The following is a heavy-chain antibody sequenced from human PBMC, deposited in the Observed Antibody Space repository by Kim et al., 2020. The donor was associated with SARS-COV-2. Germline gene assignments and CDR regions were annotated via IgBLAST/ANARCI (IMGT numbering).Heavy chain of an antibody. CDR3: ARNFRGTSLRFLVLFQFHY. CDR1: GASISSSGYY. D-gene: IGHD2-21*01. Sequence: SETLSLTCTVSGASISSSGYYWGWIRQPPGKGLEWIGSVYYSGSTYYNPSLKSRVTISVDTSKNQFSLKLSSVTAADTAVYYCARNFRGTSLRFLVLFQFHYWGQGTLVTVSS. CDR2: VYYSGST. V-gene: IGHV4-39*01. J-gene: IGHJ4*02.